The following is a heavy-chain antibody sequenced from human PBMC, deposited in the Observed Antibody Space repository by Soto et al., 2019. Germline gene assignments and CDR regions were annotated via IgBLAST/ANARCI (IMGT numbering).Heavy chain of an antibody. D-gene: IGHD6-6*01. J-gene: IGHJ3*02. CDR1: GFTFSSYG. CDR3: AKFGSSSPNDAFDI. V-gene: IGHV3-30*18. CDR2: ISYDGSNK. Sequence: GGSLRLSCAASGFTFSSYGMHWVRQAPGKGLEWVAVISYDGSNKYYADSVKGRFTISRDNSKNTLYLQMNSLRAEDTAVYCCAKFGSSSPNDAFDIWGQGTMVTVSS.